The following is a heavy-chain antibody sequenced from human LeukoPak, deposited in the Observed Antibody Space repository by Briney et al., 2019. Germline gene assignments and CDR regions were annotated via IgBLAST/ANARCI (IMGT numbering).Heavy chain of an antibody. V-gene: IGHV3-11*04. CDR2: ISSSGSTI. D-gene: IGHD5-18*01. CDR1: GFTFSDYY. CDR3: ARDILERGYSYGRQPSSYYYMDV. Sequence: GGSLRLSCAASGFTFSDYYMSWIRQAPGKGLEWVSYISSSGSTIYYADSVKGRFTISRDNAKNSLYLQMNSLRAEDTAVYYCARDILERGYSYGRQPSSYYYMDVWGKGTTVTVSS. J-gene: IGHJ6*03.